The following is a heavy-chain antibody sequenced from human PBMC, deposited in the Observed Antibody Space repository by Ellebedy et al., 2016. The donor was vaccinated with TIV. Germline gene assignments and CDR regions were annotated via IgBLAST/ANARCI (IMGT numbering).Heavy chain of an antibody. D-gene: IGHD4-23*01. CDR1: GYTLMSYG. CDR2: VSPYDGNT. J-gene: IGHJ4*02. V-gene: IGHV1-18*01. Sequence: AASVKVSCKASGYTLMSYGICWVRQAPGQGLEWMGWVSPYDGNTNYAQKFQGRVTMTIDTSTSTGYMELRSRRSDDTAVYYCARGFRYGSGRWPLDHWGQGTLVTVSS. CDR3: ARGFRYGSGRWPLDH.